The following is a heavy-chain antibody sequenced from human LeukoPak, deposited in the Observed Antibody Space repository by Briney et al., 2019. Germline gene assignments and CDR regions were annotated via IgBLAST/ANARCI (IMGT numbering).Heavy chain of an antibody. D-gene: IGHD3-10*01. CDR2: IYYSGST. J-gene: IGHJ4*02. V-gene: IGHV4-31*03. CDR3: ARDVPYGSGNDY. Sequence: SQTLSLTCTVSGGSISSGGYYWSWLRQHPGKGLEWIGYIYYSGSTYYNPSLKSRVTISVDTSKNQFSLKLSSVTAADTAVYYCARDVPYGSGNDYWGQGTLVTVSS. CDR1: GGSISSGGYY.